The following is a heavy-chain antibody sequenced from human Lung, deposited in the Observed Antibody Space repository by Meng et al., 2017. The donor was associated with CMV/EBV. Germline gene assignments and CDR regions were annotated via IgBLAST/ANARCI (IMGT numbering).Heavy chain of an antibody. J-gene: IGHJ4*02. CDR3: ARGELIAARNDY. CDR2: ISSSSSYI. CDR1: GFTFSSYS. V-gene: IGHV3-21*01. D-gene: IGHD6-6*01. Sequence: GESLKISCAASGFTFSSYSMNWVRQAPGKGLEWVSSISSSSSYIYYADSVKGRFTISRDNAKNSLYLQMNSLRAEDTDVYYCARGELIAARNDYWGQGTLVTVSS.